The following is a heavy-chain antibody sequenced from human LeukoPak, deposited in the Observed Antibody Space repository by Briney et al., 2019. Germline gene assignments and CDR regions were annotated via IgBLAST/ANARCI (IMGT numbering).Heavy chain of an antibody. V-gene: IGHV3-30*02. CDR2: IRYDGIVK. J-gene: IGHJ4*02. D-gene: IGHD1-26*01. CDR3: AKDRATMETYFDY. Sequence: VGSLRLSCAASGFTFSTSGMHWVRPAPGKGLGWVAFIRYDGIVKYYADSVEGRFTISRDKSKNTLYLQMNSLRPEDTAVYYCAKDRATMETYFDYWGQGTLVTVAS. CDR1: GFTFSTSG.